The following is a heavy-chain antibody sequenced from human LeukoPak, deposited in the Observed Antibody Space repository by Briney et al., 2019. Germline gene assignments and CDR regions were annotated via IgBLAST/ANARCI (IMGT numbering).Heavy chain of an antibody. J-gene: IGHJ4*02. CDR1: GGSISSSSYY. Sequence: SETLSLTCTVSGGSISSSSYYWGWIRQPPGKGLEWIGSIYYSGSTYYNPSLKSRVTISVDTSKNQFSLKLSSVTAADTAVYYCARDPVGARSVDYWGQGTLVTVSS. CDR3: ARDPVGARSVDY. D-gene: IGHD1-26*01. CDR2: IYYSGST. V-gene: IGHV4-39*07.